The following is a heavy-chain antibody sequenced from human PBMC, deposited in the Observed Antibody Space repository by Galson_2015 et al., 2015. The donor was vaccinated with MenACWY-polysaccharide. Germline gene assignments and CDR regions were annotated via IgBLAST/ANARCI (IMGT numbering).Heavy chain of an antibody. V-gene: IGHV3-15*01. Sequence: SLRLSCAASGFPFINAYMSWVRQTPGKGLEWVARIKSKPGGGTRDYDAHVEGRFTISRDDSQNTVKLKMNSLRTEDAGVYYCSTDLPGNMNSRALDYWGQGTLVTVSS. J-gene: IGHJ4*02. CDR1: GFPFINAY. CDR3: STDLPGNMNSRALDY. D-gene: IGHD1-14*01. CDR2: IKSKPGGGTR.